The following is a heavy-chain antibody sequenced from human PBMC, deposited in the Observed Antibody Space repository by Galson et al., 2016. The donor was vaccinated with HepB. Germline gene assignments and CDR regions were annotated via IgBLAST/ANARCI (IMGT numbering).Heavy chain of an antibody. J-gene: IGHJ3*01. D-gene: IGHD3-10*01. Sequence: QSGAEVKKPGESLKISCKGSGYTFTKYWIGWVRQMPGKGLEWMGIIYPGDSDTRYSPSFQGQVTISADKSISTAYLYWHTLKASDTAMYYCARRQTELWVGEGGAFDVWGQGTMVTVSS. CDR2: IYPGDSDT. V-gene: IGHV5-51*01. CDR1: GYTFTKYW. CDR3: ARRQTELWVGEGGAFDV.